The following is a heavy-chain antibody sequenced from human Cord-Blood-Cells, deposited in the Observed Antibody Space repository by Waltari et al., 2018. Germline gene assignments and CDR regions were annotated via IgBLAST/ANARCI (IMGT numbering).Heavy chain of an antibody. Sequence: QVQLQESGPGLVKPSQTLSLTCTVSGGSISSGGYYWSWFRQHPGKGLEWIGYIYYSGSTYYNPSLKSRVTISVDTSKNQFSLKLSSVTAADTAVYYCARAVGFLEWLFDYWGQGTLVTVSS. CDR3: ARAVGFLEWLFDY. D-gene: IGHD3-3*01. V-gene: IGHV4-31*03. J-gene: IGHJ4*02. CDR2: IYYSGST. CDR1: GGSISSGGYY.